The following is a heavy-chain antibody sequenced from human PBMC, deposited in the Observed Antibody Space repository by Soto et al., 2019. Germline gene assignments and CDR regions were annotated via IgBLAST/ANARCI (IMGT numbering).Heavy chain of an antibody. V-gene: IGHV4-39*01. CDR2: IYYSGST. Sequence: SETLSLTCTVSGGSISSSSYYWGWIRQPPGKGLEWIGSIYYSGSTYYNPSLKSRVTISVDTSKNQFSLKLSSVTAADTAVYYCATTVAATTPFDYWGQGTLVIVSS. CDR1: GGSISSSSYY. CDR3: ATTVAATTPFDY. D-gene: IGHD2-15*01. J-gene: IGHJ4*02.